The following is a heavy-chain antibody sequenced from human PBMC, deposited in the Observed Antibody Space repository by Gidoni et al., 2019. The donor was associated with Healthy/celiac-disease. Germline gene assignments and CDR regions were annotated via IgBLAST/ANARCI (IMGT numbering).Heavy chain of an antibody. CDR3: ARGVSIAVAAYYYYYMDV. D-gene: IGHD6-19*01. CDR1: GGSISSYY. Sequence: QVQLQESGPGLVKPSETLSLTCTVSGGSISSYYWSWIRQPPGKGLEWIGYIYYSGSTNYNPSLKSRVTISVDTSKNQFSLKPSSVTAADTAVYYCARGVSIAVAAYYYYYMDVWGKGTTVTVSS. J-gene: IGHJ6*03. V-gene: IGHV4-59*01. CDR2: IYYSGST.